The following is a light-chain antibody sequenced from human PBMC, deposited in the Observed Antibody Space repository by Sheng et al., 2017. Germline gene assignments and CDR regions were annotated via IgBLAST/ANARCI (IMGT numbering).Light chain of an antibody. Sequence: DIHMTQSPSSLSASVGDRVTITCRASQNIGSFLNWYQHKPGKAPKLLIFGAYNLQSGVPSRFSGSGSETDFTLTISSLQPEDFATYYCQQSHSIPPAFGQGTKVEVK. J-gene: IGKJ1*01. CDR1: QNIGSF. V-gene: IGKV1-39*01. CDR3: QQSHSIPPA. CDR2: GAY.